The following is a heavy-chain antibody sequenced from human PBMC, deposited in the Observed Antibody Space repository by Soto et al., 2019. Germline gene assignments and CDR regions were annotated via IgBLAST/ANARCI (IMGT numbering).Heavy chain of an antibody. CDR3: AKHFDNGCPDY. Sequence: EVQLLESGGGLVQPGGSLRLSCAASGFTFSRYAVSCVRQAPGKGLECVSNISGRGGSTFYTDSVKGRCTLSRDNSQNTLYLQMHNLRAEDTAVYYCAKHFDNGCPDYWGQGTLVTVSS. CDR1: GFTFSRYA. D-gene: IGHD6-19*01. J-gene: IGHJ4*02. CDR2: ISGRGGST. V-gene: IGHV3-23*01.